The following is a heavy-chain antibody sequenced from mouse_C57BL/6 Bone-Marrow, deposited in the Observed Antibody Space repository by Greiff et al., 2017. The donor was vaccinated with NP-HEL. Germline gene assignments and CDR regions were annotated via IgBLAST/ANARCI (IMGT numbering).Heavy chain of an antibody. V-gene: IGHV7-3*01. CDR2: IRNKANGYTT. D-gene: IGHD2-1*01. Sequence: EVKLVESGGGLVQPGGSLSLSCAASGFTFTDYYMSWVRQPPGKALEWLGFIRNKANGYTTEYSASVKGRFTISRDNSQSILYLQMNALRAEDSATYYCARYEGNYPYYYAMDYWDQGTSVTVSA. CDR3: ARYEGNYPYYYAMDY. CDR1: GFTFTDYY. J-gene: IGHJ4*01.